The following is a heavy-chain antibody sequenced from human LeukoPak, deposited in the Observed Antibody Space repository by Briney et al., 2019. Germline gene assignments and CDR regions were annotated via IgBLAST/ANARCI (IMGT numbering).Heavy chain of an antibody. Sequence: SQTLSLTCTVSGGSISSAGYYWSWIRQPPGKGLEWIGYIYHSGSTYYNPSLKSRLTISVDTSKNQFSLKLSSVTAADTAVYYCARSPYGSGSEAYDAFDIWGQGTMVTVSS. J-gene: IGHJ3*02. CDR2: IYHSGST. V-gene: IGHV4-30-2*01. D-gene: IGHD3-10*01. CDR1: GGSISSAGYY. CDR3: ARSPYGSGSEAYDAFDI.